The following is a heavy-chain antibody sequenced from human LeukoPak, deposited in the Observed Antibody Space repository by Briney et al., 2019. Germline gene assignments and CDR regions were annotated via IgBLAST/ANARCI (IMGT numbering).Heavy chain of an antibody. CDR1: GYTFTGYY. Sequence: GASVKVSCKASGYTFTGYYMHWVRQATGQGLEWMGWMNTNTGNTGYAQKFQGRVTMTRNTSISTAYMELSSLRSEDTAVYYCARGGRRWLERNYYMDVWGKGTTVTISS. J-gene: IGHJ6*03. V-gene: IGHV1-8*02. D-gene: IGHD5-24*01. CDR2: MNTNTGNT. CDR3: ARGGRRWLERNYYMDV.